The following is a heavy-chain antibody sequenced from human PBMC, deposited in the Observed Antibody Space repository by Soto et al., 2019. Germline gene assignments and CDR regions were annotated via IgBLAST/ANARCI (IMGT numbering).Heavy chain of an antibody. J-gene: IGHJ6*02. CDR3: XXXXXXGEVIXHXXDV. CDR2: VSSSGST. Sequence: LXESGPGLVKPSETLSLTCVVSGDSISNYYWRWIRQPPXKGLEWIGDVSSSGSTNYXXXLXXXXXXXXXXXXXXXXXXXXXXXXXXXXXXXXXXXXXXGEVIXHXXDVWGQGTTVTV. V-gene: IGHV4-4*08. CDR1: GDSISNYY.